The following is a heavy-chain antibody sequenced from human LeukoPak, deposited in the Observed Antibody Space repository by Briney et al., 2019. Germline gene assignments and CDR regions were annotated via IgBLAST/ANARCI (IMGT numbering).Heavy chain of an antibody. V-gene: IGHV3-23*01. Sequence: PGGSLRLSCAASGFTLSSYAMTWVRQAPGRGLEWVSSVDGGGGGTYYADSVKGRFTISRDNSKDTLYLQMNGLRAEDTAVYFCAKQSAGSAAWYSLHYDFWGQGPLVTVSS. J-gene: IGHJ4*02. CDR3: AKQSAGSAAWYSLHYDF. CDR1: GFTLSSYA. CDR2: VDGGGGGT. D-gene: IGHD6-13*01.